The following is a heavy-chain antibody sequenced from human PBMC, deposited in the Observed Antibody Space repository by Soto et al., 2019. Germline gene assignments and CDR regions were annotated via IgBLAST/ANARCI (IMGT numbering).Heavy chain of an antibody. Sequence: EVQLVESGGGLVQPGGSLRLSCVASGFTFSSYWMHWVRQVPGKEPVWASFIDSDGSSTKESDSVRGRFNISRDNAKNTLYLLMNSLRVEDTAVYYCVRGLGNSDHWGQGTLVTVSS. CDR3: VRGLGNSDH. CDR2: IDSDGSST. CDR1: GFTFSSYW. V-gene: IGHV3-74*03. J-gene: IGHJ4*02.